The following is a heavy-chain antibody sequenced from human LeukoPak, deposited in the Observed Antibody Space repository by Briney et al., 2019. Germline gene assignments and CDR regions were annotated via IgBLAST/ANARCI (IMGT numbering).Heavy chain of an antibody. CDR2: IKQDGSEK. CDR1: GFSFSDYW. V-gene: IGHV3-7*01. Sequence: GGSLRLSCAASGFSFSDYWMTWVRQAPGKGLEWVAHIKQDGSEKYYVDSIKGRFTISRDNAKNLVYLQMNSLRADDTAVYYCARGWNHAFRFDYWGQGTLVTVSS. J-gene: IGHJ4*02. CDR3: ARGWNHAFRFDY. D-gene: IGHD1-1*01.